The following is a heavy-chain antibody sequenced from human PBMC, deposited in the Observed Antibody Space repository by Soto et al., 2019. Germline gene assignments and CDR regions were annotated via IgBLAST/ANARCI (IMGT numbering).Heavy chain of an antibody. CDR1: GFTVSNYA. Sequence: EVLLLESGGGLVQHGGSLRLSCAASGFTVSNYAVNWVRQAPGKGLEWVSTIYGGGDGTHYADSVKGRFTISRDNSKNTLYLQMNSLRAEDTAVYYCAKTRGHEPPYYSDSWGQGTLVTVSS. CDR2: IYGGGDGT. D-gene: IGHD2-2*01. V-gene: IGHV3-23*01. J-gene: IGHJ4*02. CDR3: AKTRGHEPPYYSDS.